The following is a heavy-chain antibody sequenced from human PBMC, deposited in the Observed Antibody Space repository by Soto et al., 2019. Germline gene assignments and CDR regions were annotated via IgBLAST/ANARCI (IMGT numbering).Heavy chain of an antibody. CDR2: IYWDDDK. CDR3: AHRVLRTVFGLVTTTAIYFDF. D-gene: IGHD3-3*01. J-gene: IGHJ4*02. V-gene: IGHV2-5*02. CDR1: GFSLTTSGVG. Sequence: QITLNESGPTQVKPRQTLTLTCTFSGFSLTTSGVGVGWIRQSPGKAPEWLALIYWDDDKRYSPSLKSRRTITKATSKNQVVLTMADLDPADTATYYCAHRVLRTVFGLVTTTAIYFDFWGQGTPVAVSS.